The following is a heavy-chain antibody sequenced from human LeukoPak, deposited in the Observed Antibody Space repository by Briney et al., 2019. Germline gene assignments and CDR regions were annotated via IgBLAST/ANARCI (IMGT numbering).Heavy chain of an antibody. CDR2: IYPADSDT. CDR3: ARPNDPGPDAFDI. Sequence: GESLKISCKGSGYRFTSYWIAWVRQMPGKGLEGMGIIYPADSDTRYSPSFQGQVTISADKSISPAYLQWSSLQASDTAMYYCARPNDPGPDAFDIWGQGTMVTVSS. D-gene: IGHD3-16*01. V-gene: IGHV5-51*01. CDR1: GYRFTSYW. J-gene: IGHJ3*02.